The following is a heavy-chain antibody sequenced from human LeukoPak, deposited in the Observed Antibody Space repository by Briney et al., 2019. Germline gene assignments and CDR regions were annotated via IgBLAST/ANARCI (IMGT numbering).Heavy chain of an antibody. D-gene: IGHD3-9*01. Sequence: SVNVSCMASGGTFGTDSISWVRRAPGQGLECLGRISSQLGLPKYEQKFQGRVTITADKSTSVGYMELSSLRSDDTAVYYCARVNDNWSYAMDVWGQGTTVPVSS. V-gene: IGHV1-69*04. J-gene: IGHJ6*02. CDR2: ISSQLGLP. CDR1: GGTFGTDS. CDR3: ARVNDNWSYAMDV.